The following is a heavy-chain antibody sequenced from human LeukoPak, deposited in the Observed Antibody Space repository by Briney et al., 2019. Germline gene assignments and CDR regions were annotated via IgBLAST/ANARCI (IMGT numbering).Heavy chain of an antibody. Sequence: KTSETLSLTCTVSGGSISSSSYYWGWIRQPPGKGLEWIGSIYHSGSTYYNPSLKSRVTISVDTSKNQFSLKLSSVTAADTAVYYCARVSTTVTTGPVLSQYYYYYYMDVWGKGTTVTVSS. J-gene: IGHJ6*03. V-gene: IGHV4-39*07. CDR2: IYHSGST. D-gene: IGHD4-17*01. CDR3: ARVSTTVTTGPVLSQYYYYYYMDV. CDR1: GGSISSSSYY.